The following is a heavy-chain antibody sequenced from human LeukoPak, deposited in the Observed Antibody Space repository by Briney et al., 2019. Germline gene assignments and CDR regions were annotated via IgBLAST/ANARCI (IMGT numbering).Heavy chain of an antibody. CDR3: ARDRFYYDSSGTDY. J-gene: IGHJ4*02. V-gene: IGHV3-33*01. Sequence: GGSLRLSCAASGFSLSAYGVHWVRQAPGKGLEWVAVIWYDGTSKDYADSVKGRFTFSRDNSKNSLYLQMNSLRAEDTAVYYCARDRFYYDSSGTDYWGQGTLVTVSS. CDR1: GFSLSAYG. D-gene: IGHD3-22*01. CDR2: IWYDGTSK.